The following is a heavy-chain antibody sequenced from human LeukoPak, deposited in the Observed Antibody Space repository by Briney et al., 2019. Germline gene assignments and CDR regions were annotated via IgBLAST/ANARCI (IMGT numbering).Heavy chain of an antibody. D-gene: IGHD3-10*01. Sequence: GGSLRLSCAASGFTFSSYSMNWVRLAPGRGLEWVSSISSTGDYIYYADSLKGRFTISRDNSKNTLYLQMNSLRAEDTAVYYCARGPTSTYYGSGSYYSPILDYWGQGTLVTVSS. CDR1: GFTFSSYS. CDR2: ISSTGDYI. V-gene: IGHV3-21*01. CDR3: ARGPTSTYYGSGSYYSPILDY. J-gene: IGHJ4*02.